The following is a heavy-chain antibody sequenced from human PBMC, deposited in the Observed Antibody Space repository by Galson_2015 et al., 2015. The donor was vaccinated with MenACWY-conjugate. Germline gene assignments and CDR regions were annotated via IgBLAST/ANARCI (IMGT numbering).Heavy chain of an antibody. V-gene: IGHV3-48*01. CDR2: INSGGSPI. CDR3: ARGTDHYDSSM. D-gene: IGHD3-22*01. Sequence: CLRLGGAASGFSLSDYGMNWVRQAPGEGLEWVSYINSGGSPIYYADSVTGRFTISRDIAENSLFLQMDSLGAEDTDVYYRARGTDHYDSSM. CDR1: GFSLSDYG. J-gene: IGHJ6*01.